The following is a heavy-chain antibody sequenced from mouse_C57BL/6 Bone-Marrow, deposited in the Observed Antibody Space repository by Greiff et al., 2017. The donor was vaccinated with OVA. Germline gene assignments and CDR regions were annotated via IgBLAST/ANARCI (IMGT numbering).Heavy chain of an antibody. CDR2: ISSGSSTI. Sequence: EVHLVESGGGLVKPGGSLKLSCAASGFTFSDYGMHWVRQAPEKGLEWVAYISSGSSTIYYADTVKGRFTISRDNAKNTLFLQMTSLRSEDTAMYYCAREIYDYAVDYWGQGTSVTVSS. J-gene: IGHJ4*01. D-gene: IGHD2-4*01. CDR1: GFTFSDYG. V-gene: IGHV5-17*01. CDR3: AREIYDYAVDY.